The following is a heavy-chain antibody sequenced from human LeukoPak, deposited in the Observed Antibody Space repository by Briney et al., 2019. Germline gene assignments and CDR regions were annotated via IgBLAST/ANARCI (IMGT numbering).Heavy chain of an antibody. D-gene: IGHD1-7*01. Sequence: GGSLTLSCAVSGITFSSYSMNRVRQAPGKGLEWVSSISSSSTYIYYADSVKGRFTISRDNAKNSLYLQMNSLRAEDTAVYYCARGRTSAFDYWGQGTLVTVSS. CDR1: GITFSSYS. V-gene: IGHV3-21*01. CDR3: ARGRTSAFDY. CDR2: ISSSSTYI. J-gene: IGHJ4*02.